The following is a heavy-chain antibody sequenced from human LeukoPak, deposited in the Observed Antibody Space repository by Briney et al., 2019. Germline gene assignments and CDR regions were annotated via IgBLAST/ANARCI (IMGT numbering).Heavy chain of an antibody. V-gene: IGHV4-39*01. CDR3: AGLYGDYYFDY. J-gene: IGHJ4*02. CDR1: GGSISSSSYY. CDR2: IYYNGST. D-gene: IGHD4-17*01. Sequence: PSETLSLTCTVSGGSISSSSYYWGWIRQHPGKGLEWIGSIYYNGSTYYNPSLKNRVTISVDTSKNQFSLKLSSVTAADTAVYYCAGLYGDYYFDYWGQGTLVTVSS.